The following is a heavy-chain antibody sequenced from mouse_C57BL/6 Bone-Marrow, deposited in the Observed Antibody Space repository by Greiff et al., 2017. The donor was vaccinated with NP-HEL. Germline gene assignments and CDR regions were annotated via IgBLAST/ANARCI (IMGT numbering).Heavy chain of an antibody. D-gene: IGHD2-4*01. Sequence: EVKLMESGGGLVQSGRSLRLSCATSGFTFSDFYMEWVRQAPGKGLEWIASSRNKANDYTTEYSASVKGRFIVSRDTSQSILYLQMNALRAEDTTFYYCARDYDYNGYYAMDYWGQGTSVTVSA. CDR2: SRNKANDYTT. CDR3: ARDYDYNGYYAMDY. J-gene: IGHJ4*01. V-gene: IGHV7-1*01. CDR1: GFTFSDFY.